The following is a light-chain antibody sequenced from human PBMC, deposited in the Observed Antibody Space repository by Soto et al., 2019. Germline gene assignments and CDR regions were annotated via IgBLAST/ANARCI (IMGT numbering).Light chain of an antibody. CDR3: QQYENWPPVT. J-gene: IGKJ4*01. Sequence: IVITQSPATLSVSPGERATLSCRASQNIRRSLAWYQQKPGQPPRLLIYNSYTRATGIAARFSGSGSGTDFTLTISSLQVEDFAVYFCQQYENWPPVTFGGGTKVDIK. CDR1: QNIRRS. CDR2: NSY. V-gene: IGKV3-15*01.